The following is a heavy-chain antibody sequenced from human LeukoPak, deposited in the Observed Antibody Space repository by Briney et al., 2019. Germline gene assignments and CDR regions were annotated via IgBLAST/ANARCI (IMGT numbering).Heavy chain of an antibody. CDR1: GYTFTSYD. J-gene: IGHJ4*02. Sequence: EASVKVSCKASGYTFTSYDINWVRQATGQGLEWMGWMNPNSGNTGHAQKFQGRVTMTRNTSISTAYMELSSLRSEDTAVYYCARGYYDILTGYPYFDYWGQGTLVTVSS. V-gene: IGHV1-8*01. CDR3: ARGYYDILTGYPYFDY. CDR2: MNPNSGNT. D-gene: IGHD3-9*01.